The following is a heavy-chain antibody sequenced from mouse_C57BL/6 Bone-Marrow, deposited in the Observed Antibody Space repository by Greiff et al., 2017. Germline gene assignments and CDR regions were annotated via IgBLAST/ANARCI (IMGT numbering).Heavy chain of an antibody. CDR1: GYTFTDYY. V-gene: IGHV1-19*01. J-gene: IGHJ3*01. CDR3: ARGFLITTVVARAGFAY. D-gene: IGHD1-1*01. Sequence: VQLQQSGPVLVKPGASVKMSCKASGYTFTDYYMNWVKQSHGKSLEWIGVINPYNGGTSYNQKFKGKATLTVDKSSSTAYMELNSLTSEDSAVYYCARGFLITTVVARAGFAYWGQGTLVTVSA. CDR2: INPYNGGT.